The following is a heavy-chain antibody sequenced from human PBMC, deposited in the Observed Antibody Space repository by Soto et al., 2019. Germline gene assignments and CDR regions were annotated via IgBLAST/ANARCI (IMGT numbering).Heavy chain of an antibody. CDR1: GGTFSRYA. Sequence: QVQLVQSGAEVKKTGSPVKVSCKASGGTFSRYAISWVRQAPGQGLEWMGQIIPMSGTTNYPQKFQDRVTITADKSTSTAYMELSSLRSEDTAVYYCVRDRSGTNCYNFYYYGLDVLGQGTTVTVSS. J-gene: IGHJ6*02. CDR3: VRDRSGTNCYNFYYYGLDV. V-gene: IGHV1-69*06. CDR2: IIPMSGTT. D-gene: IGHD2-2*01.